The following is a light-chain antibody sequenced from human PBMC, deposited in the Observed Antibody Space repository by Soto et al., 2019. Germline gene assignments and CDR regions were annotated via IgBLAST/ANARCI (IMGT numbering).Light chain of an antibody. CDR2: EVT. CDR3: SSFASSNTWV. Sequence: QSLLTQPPSASGSPGQSVTISCTGTSSDVGAYNYVSWYQQHAGKAPKLVIYEVTKRPSGVPDRFSGSKSANTASLTVSGLQAEDEADYYCSSFASSNTWVFGGGNKVTVL. J-gene: IGLJ3*02. CDR1: SSDVGAYNY. V-gene: IGLV2-8*01.